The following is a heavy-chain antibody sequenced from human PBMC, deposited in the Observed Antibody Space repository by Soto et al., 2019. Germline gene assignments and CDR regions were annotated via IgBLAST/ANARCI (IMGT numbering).Heavy chain of an antibody. CDR2: IIPIFGTA. V-gene: IGHV1-69*01. J-gene: IGHJ4*02. CDR1: GGTFSRHA. CDR3: ARGWGYDSNDYYYAY. D-gene: IGHD3-22*01. Sequence: VQSGAEVRKPGSSVKVSCKASGGTFSRHAISWVRQAPGQGLEWMGGIIPIFGTANHAQKFQGRVTIIADESTSTVYMELSSLRSEDTAMYYCARGWGYDSNDYYYAYWGQGTLVIVS.